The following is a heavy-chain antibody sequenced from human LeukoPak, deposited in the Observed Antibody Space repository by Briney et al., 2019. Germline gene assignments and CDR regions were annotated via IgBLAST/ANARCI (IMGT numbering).Heavy chain of an antibody. D-gene: IGHD5/OR15-5a*01. J-gene: IGHJ3*02. CDR2: IYYSGGT. CDR3: ARPSRSVSTAGAFDI. CDR1: GGSISNYF. Sequence: SETLSLTCTVSGGSISNYFWSWIRQPPGKGLEWIGYIYYSGGTNYNPYLKSRVTISVDPSKNQFSLKLSSVTAAATAVYYCARPSRSVSTAGAFDIWGQGTMVTVSS. V-gene: IGHV4-59*01.